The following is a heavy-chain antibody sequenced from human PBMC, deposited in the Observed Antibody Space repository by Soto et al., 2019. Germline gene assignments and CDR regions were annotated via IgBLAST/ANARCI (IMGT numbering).Heavy chain of an antibody. V-gene: IGHV3-30*18. D-gene: IGHD2-15*01. CDR1: GFNFRSYV. CDR2: ISYDGSNK. CDR3: AKSSVDSYYYYYGMDV. Sequence: GGSLRLSCAASGFNFRSYVIHWVRQATGKGLEWVAVISYDGSNKYYADSVKGRFTISRDNSKNTLYLQMNSLRAEDTAVYYCAKSSVDSYYYYYGMDVWGQGTTVTVSS. J-gene: IGHJ6*02.